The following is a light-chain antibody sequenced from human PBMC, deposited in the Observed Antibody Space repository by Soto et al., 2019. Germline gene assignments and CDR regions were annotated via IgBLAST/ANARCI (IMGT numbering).Light chain of an antibody. J-gene: IGLJ3*02. V-gene: IGLV2-14*01. Sequence: QSALTQPASVSGSPGQSITISCTGTSSDVGGYNYVSWYQQYPGKAPKVMIFDVSNRPSGVSDRFSGSKSGNTAFLTISGLQAEDEADYYCSSYTSISTRLFGGGTQRTV. CDR1: SSDVGGYNY. CDR2: DVS. CDR3: SSYTSISTRL.